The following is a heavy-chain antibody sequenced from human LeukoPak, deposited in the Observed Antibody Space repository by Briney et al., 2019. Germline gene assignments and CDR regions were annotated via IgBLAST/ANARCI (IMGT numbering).Heavy chain of an antibody. CDR3: ASLRERSYYTRGFDY. CDR1: GGSISSSNYY. V-gene: IGHV4-39*01. D-gene: IGHD5-18*01. CDR2: IYYSGST. J-gene: IGHJ4*02. Sequence: SETLSLTCTVSGGSISSSNYYWGWIRQHPGKGLEWIGSIYYSGSTYYNSSLKSRVTISVDTSKNQFSLKLSSVTAADTAVYYCASLRERSYYTRGFDYWGQGSLVTVSS.